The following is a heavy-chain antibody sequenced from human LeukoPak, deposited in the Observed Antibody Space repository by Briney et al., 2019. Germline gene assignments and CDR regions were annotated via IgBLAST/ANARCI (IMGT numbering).Heavy chain of an antibody. CDR1: GFTFSSYT. CDR2: ITTSDGNT. Sequence: PGGSLRLSCAASGFTFSSYTMSWVRQAPGKGLEWVSTITTSDGNTYYADSVKGRFTISRDNSKNTLYLQMNSLRAEDTAVYYCATMYYYDSSGYYPFDYWGQGTLVTVSS. J-gene: IGHJ4*02. V-gene: IGHV3-23*01. CDR3: ATMYYYDSSGYYPFDY. D-gene: IGHD3-22*01.